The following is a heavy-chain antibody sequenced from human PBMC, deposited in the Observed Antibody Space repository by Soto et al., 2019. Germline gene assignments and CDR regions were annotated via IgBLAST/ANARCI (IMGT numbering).Heavy chain of an antibody. J-gene: IGHJ5*02. CDR3: ARDTILTGMFDL. V-gene: IGHV4-59*01. CDR2: VYYTGTT. Sequence: SETLSLTCTVSGGSIGSYHWSWVRQPPGKGLEWIASVYYTGTTNYNPSLGSRVTISIDAPENQISLKLTSVTAADTAFYYCARDTILTGMFDLWGQGTLVTVSS. CDR1: GGSIGSYH. D-gene: IGHD3-3*01.